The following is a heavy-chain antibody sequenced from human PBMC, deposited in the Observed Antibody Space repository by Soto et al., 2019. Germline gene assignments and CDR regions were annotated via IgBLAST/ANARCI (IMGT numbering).Heavy chain of an antibody. Sequence: PGGSLRLACRTPVGTFNSYTINWVRRAPGQGLEWVGGIMAIFDKRNYAQKFLGRVTITADESTSTAYLELSGLTIEDTAVYYCARERASGNHDFWGQGTPVTVSS. D-gene: IGHD1-1*01. CDR1: VGTFNSYT. CDR3: ARERASGNHDF. J-gene: IGHJ4*02. CDR2: IMAIFDKR. V-gene: IGHV1-69*01.